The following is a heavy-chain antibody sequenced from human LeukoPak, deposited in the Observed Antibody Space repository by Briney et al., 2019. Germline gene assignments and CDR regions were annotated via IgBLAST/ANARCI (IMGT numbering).Heavy chain of an antibody. CDR1: GFTFSSYG. Sequence: PGRSLRLSCAVSGFTFSSYGMHWVRQAPGKGLEWVAVISYGGSNKYYADSVKGRFTISRDNSKNTLYLQMNSLRAEDTAVYYCAKEEGFGELGIWGQGTLVTVSS. J-gene: IGHJ4*02. D-gene: IGHD3-10*01. CDR3: AKEEGFGELGI. CDR2: ISYGGSNK. V-gene: IGHV3-30*18.